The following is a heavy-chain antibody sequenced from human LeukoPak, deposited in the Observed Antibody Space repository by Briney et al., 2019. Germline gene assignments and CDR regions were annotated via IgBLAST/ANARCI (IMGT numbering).Heavy chain of an antibody. CDR1: GFTFSSYA. Sequence: PGGSLRLSCAASGFTFSSYAMSWVRQAPGKGLEWVSAISGSGGSTYYADSVKGRFTISRDNSKNTLYLQMNSLRAEDTALYYCANHARGYGSSGYYYYWGQGTLVTVSS. V-gene: IGHV3-23*01. D-gene: IGHD3-22*01. CDR2: ISGSGGST. J-gene: IGHJ4*02. CDR3: ANHARGYGSSGYYYY.